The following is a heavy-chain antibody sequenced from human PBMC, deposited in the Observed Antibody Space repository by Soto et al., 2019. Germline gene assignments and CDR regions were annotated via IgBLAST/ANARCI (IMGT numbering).Heavy chain of an antibody. CDR1: GGSISISNW. D-gene: IGHD7-27*01. V-gene: IGHV4-4*02. CDR3: ARVNWDASTAPADPD. J-gene: IGHJ4*02. Sequence: SETLSLTCTVSGGSISISNWWSWVRQPPGKGLEWIGEIYDGGTTSYNPSLKSRVTISIVKSKNQFSLNLRSVTAADTAVYYCARVNWDASTAPADPDWGQGILVTVSS. CDR2: IYDGGTT.